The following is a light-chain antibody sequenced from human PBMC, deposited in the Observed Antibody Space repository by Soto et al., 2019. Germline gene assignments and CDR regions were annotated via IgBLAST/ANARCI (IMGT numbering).Light chain of an antibody. CDR1: SSDVGGYNY. CDR3: SSYAGSNNFV. J-gene: IGLJ1*01. CDR2: GVA. V-gene: IGLV2-8*01. Sequence: QSVLTQPPSASVSPGQSATISCTGTSSDVGGYNYVSWFQQHPGKAPKVIIYGVANRPSGVPDRFSGSKSGNTASLTVSGLQAEDEADYYCSSYAGSNNFVFGTGTKVTVL.